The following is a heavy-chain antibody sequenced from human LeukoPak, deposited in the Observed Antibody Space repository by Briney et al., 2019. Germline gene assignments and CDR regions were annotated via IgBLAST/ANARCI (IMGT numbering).Heavy chain of an antibody. J-gene: IGHJ4*02. CDR3: ARDTYYYDSSGYYTFDY. D-gene: IGHD3-22*01. CDR2: INPNSGGT. CDR1: GYTFTGYY. Sequence: GASVKVSCKASGYTFTGYYMHWVRQAPGQGLEWMGRINPNSGGTNYAQKLQGRVTMTTDTSTSTAYMELRSLRSDDTAVYYCARDTYYYDSSGYYTFDYWGQGTLVTVSS. V-gene: IGHV1-2*06.